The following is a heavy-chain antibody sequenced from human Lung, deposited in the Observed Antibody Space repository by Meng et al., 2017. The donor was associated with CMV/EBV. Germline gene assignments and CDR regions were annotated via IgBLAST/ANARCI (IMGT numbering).Heavy chain of an antibody. CDR2: IDSSSSYI. CDR3: ASSDLDIQLCLPFDH. J-gene: IGHJ4*02. CDR1: GFTFRNYN. V-gene: IGHV3-21*01. D-gene: IGHD1-1*01. Sequence: GEXXKISCAASGFTFRNYNMNWVRQAPGKGLEWVSSIDSSSSYIYYEESVKGRFTISRDNAKNSLFLQMNSLRAEDTAVYYCASSDLDIQLCLPFDHWGQGXLVTVSS.